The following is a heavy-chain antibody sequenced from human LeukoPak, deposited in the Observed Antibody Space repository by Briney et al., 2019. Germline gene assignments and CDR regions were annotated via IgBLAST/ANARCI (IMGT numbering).Heavy chain of an antibody. CDR1: GFTFSSYA. D-gene: IGHD1-26*01. V-gene: IGHV3-23*01. Sequence: GGSLRLSCAVSGFTFSSYAMSWVRQAPGTGLEWVSTISGSDGAGTYYADSVKGRFTVSRDNSRNTLYLPMNSLRAEDTAVYYCVKDRGGSPFYGMDVWGQGTTVTVSS. CDR2: ISGSDGAGT. J-gene: IGHJ6*02. CDR3: VKDRGGSPFYGMDV.